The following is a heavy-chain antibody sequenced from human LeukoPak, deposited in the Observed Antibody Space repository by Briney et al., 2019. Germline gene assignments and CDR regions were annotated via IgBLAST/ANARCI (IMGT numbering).Heavy chain of an antibody. CDR3: TTEYNFNYYDSSGYYY. V-gene: IGHV4-39*07. Sequence: SETLFLTCTVSGGSISSSSYYWGWIRQPPGKGLEWIGSIYYSGSTYHNPSLKSRVTISVDTSRNQFSLKLSSVTAEDTAVYYCTTEYNFNYYDSSGYYYWGQGTLVTVSS. J-gene: IGHJ4*02. CDR2: IYYSGST. CDR1: GGSISSSSYY. D-gene: IGHD3-22*01.